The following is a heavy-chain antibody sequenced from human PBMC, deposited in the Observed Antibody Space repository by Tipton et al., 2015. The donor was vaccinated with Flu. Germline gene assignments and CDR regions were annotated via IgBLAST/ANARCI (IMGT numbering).Heavy chain of an antibody. J-gene: IGHJ3*02. Sequence: LRLSCAVSGYSIRSPNYYWGWIRQPPGKGLEWIGNILHSGNPYHNPSLKSRVSISLDTSKNQFSLKLSSVTAADTAMYYCGGPSTQDYFDSSISTDAFDIWGQGTKVTVSS. CDR2: ILHSGNP. D-gene: IGHD3-22*01. CDR1: GYSIRSPNYY. CDR3: GGPSTQDYFDSSISTDAFDI. V-gene: IGHV4-38-2*01.